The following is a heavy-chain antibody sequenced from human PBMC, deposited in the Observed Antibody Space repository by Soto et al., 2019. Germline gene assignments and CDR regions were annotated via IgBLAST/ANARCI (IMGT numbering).Heavy chain of an antibody. V-gene: IGHV3-23*01. J-gene: IGHJ4*02. CDR3: AKDIIQVAVAGSLDH. Sequence: GGSLRLSCAASGFTFDSYAMSWVRQAPGKGLEWVSGISANGGTTDYANSVKGRFTISRDNSKNTLYLQMNSLRAEDTAVYYCAKDIIQVAVAGSLDHWGQGTLVTVSS. CDR1: GFTFDSYA. D-gene: IGHD6-19*01. CDR2: ISANGGTT.